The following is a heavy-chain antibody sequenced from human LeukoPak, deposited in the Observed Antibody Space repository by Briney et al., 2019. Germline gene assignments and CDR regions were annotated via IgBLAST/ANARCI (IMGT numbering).Heavy chain of an antibody. Sequence: ASVKVSCKAYGHTFTGYYMHWVRQAPGQGLEWMGWINPNSGGTNHAQKFQGRVSMTRDTSISTAYMELSRLRSDDTAVYYCAQSSGWDSLKYWGQGTLVTVSS. V-gene: IGHV1-2*02. CDR1: GHTFTGYY. D-gene: IGHD6-19*01. CDR2: INPNSGGT. CDR3: AQSSGWDSLKY. J-gene: IGHJ4*02.